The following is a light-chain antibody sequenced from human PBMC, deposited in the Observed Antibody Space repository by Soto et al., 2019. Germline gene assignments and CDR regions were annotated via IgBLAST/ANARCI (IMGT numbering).Light chain of an antibody. CDR3: QQRSNWPST. CDR1: QTVSSY. CDR2: DAS. Sequence: EIVLTQSPATLSLSPGNRETLSCRASQTVSSYLAWYQQKPGQAPRLLIYDASNRATGIPARFSGSGSGTDFTLTITSLEPEDFAVYYCQQRSNWPSTFGWGPRWIS. J-gene: IGKJ4*01. V-gene: IGKV3-11*01.